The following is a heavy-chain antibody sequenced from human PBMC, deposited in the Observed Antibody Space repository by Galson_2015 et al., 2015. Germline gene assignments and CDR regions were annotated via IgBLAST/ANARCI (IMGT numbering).Heavy chain of an antibody. Sequence: SVKVSCKASGYTFTGHYLHWVRQAPGQGLEWMGWLHPNSANTNYAQNFQAWVTMTWDTSISTAYLEVSRLRSDDTAAYYCARQTADGYKLDFWGQGTLVTVSS. CDR3: ARQTADGYKLDF. V-gene: IGHV1-2*04. CDR2: LHPNSANT. D-gene: IGHD5-24*01. CDR1: GYTFTGHY. J-gene: IGHJ4*02.